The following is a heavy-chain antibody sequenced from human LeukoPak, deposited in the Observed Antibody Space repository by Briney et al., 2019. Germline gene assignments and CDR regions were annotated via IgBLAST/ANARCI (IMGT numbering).Heavy chain of an antibody. CDR2: ISSSSSTI. J-gene: IGHJ3*02. D-gene: IGHD3-3*01. CDR1: GFTFSSYT. V-gene: IGHV3-48*04. Sequence: GGSLRLSCAASGFTFSSYTMNWVRQAPGKGLEWVSYISSSSSTIYYADSVKGRFTISRDNAKTSLYLQMNSLKTEDTAVYYCTRPHYDFWSGYYQDDAFDIWGQGTMVTVSS. CDR3: TRPHYDFWSGYYQDDAFDI.